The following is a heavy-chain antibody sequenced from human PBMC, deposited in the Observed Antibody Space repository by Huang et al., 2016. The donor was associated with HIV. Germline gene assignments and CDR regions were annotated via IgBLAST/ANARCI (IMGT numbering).Heavy chain of an antibody. D-gene: IGHD3-9*01. V-gene: IGHV3-30*18. Sequence: QVQLVESGGGVVQPGRSLRLSCVASGFTFSSFGMNWVRQAPGKGLELVAVISYDGTNKYYAGSVKGRFTISRDNSKNTLYLQMNSLKPEDTAVYYCAKEFDILTGYYYSGSDYWGQGTLVTVSS. CDR3: AKEFDILTGYYYSGSDY. CDR2: ISYDGTNK. J-gene: IGHJ4*02. CDR1: GFTFSSFG.